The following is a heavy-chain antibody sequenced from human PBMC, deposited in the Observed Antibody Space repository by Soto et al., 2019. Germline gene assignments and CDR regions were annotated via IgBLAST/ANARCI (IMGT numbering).Heavy chain of an antibody. Sequence: QVQLVQSGAEVKKPGASVKVSCKASGYTFTSYDINWVRQATGQGLEWMGWMNPNSGNTGYAQKFQGRVTMTRNPYLSTAYRELSSLRSAATAVYHCARQRVDASDYGGQGTLVSVSS. D-gene: IGHD2-15*01. J-gene: IGHJ4*02. CDR2: MNPNSGNT. CDR1: GYTFTSYD. CDR3: ARQRVDASDY. V-gene: IGHV1-8*01.